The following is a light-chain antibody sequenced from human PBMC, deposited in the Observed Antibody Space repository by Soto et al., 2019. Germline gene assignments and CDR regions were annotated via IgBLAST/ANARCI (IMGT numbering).Light chain of an antibody. V-gene: IGLV1-51*01. CDR3: GTWDSSLSAVV. CDR1: SSNIGSNF. J-gene: IGLJ2*01. Sequence: QAVVTQPPSVSAAPGQKVTISCSGSSSNIGSNFGSWYQQLPGTAPKLLIYDNDKRPSGIPDRFSGSKSGTSATLGITGLQTGDEADYYCGTWDSSLSAVVFGGGTKLTVL. CDR2: DND.